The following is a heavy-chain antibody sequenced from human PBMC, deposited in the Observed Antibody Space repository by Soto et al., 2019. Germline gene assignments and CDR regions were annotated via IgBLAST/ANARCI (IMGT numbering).Heavy chain of an antibody. J-gene: IGHJ5*02. CDR2: IYYSGST. Sequence: PSETLSLTCSVSGGSIRSYYWSWIRQPPGKGLEWIGYIYYSGSTNYNPSLKSRVTISVDTSKNQFSLKLSSVTAADTAVYYCARQVMIVVGDNWFDPWGQGTLVTVSS. CDR3: ARQVMIVVGDNWFDP. V-gene: IGHV4-59*08. CDR1: GGSIRSYY. D-gene: IGHD3-22*01.